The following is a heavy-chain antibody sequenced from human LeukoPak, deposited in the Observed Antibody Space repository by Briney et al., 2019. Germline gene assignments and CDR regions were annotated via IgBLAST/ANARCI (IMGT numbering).Heavy chain of an antibody. CDR2: INPNSGGT. J-gene: IGHJ5*02. D-gene: IGHD6-19*01. CDR1: GYTFTGYY. CDR3: ARDKGGSGWYRGWFDP. Sequence: ASVKVSCKASGYTFTGYYMHWVRQAPGQGLEWMGWINPNSGGTNYAKKFQGRVAMTRDTSISTAYMELSRLRSDDTAVYYCARDKGGSGWYRGWFDPWGQGTLVTVSS. V-gene: IGHV1-2*02.